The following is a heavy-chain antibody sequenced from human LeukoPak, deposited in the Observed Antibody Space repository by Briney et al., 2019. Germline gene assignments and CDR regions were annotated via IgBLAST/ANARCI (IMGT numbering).Heavy chain of an antibody. J-gene: IGHJ4*02. V-gene: IGHV1-2*02. CDR1: GYTFTGCY. CDR3: ASDLRGDTYDY. D-gene: IGHD5-12*01. Sequence: ASVKASWKASGYTFTGCYMYWVRQAPGQGLEWMGWINPNSGGTNYAQKFQGRVTMTRDTSISTAYMELSRLRSDDTAVYYCASDLRGDTYDYWGQGTLVTVSS. CDR2: INPNSGGT.